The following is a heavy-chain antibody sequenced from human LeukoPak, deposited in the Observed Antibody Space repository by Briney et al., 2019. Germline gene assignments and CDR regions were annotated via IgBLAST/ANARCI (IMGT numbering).Heavy chain of an antibody. CDR3: ARGIAAAGTIDY. CDR2: IYYSGST. CDR1: GGSISSYY. D-gene: IGHD6-13*01. J-gene: IGHJ4*02. V-gene: IGHV4-59*08. Sequence: SETLSLTCTVSGGSISSYYWSWIRQPPGKGLEWIGYIYYSGSTNYNPSLKSRVTISVDTSKNQFSLKLSSVTAADTAVYYCARGIAAAGTIDYWGQGTLVTVSS.